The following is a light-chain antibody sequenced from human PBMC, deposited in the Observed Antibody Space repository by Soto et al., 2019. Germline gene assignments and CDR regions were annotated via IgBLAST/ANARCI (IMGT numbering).Light chain of an antibody. CDR3: SSDSGRRTPV. CDR1: SSDVGGYNY. V-gene: IGLV2-14*01. Sequence: QSALTQPASVSGSPGQSITISCTGTSSDVGGYNYVSWYQHHPGKAPKLMIYEVSNRPSGVSNRFSGSKSGNTASLTISGLQSEDEAKYYCSSDSGRRTPVFGGGTKLTVL. CDR2: EVS. J-gene: IGLJ3*02.